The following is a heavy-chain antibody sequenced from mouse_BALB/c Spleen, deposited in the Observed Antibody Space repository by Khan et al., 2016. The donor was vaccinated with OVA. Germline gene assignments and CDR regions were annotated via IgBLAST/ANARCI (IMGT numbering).Heavy chain of an antibody. CDR1: GYSITRDYA. CDR3: ASELGRYYAMDY. CDR2: ISNSDSA. D-gene: IGHD4-1*01. J-gene: IGHJ4*01. Sequence: EVQLQESGPGLVKPSQSLSLTCTVTGYSITRDYAWNWIRQFPGNKLEWMGYISNSDSASYNPSHKSRISITRDTSKTQFVLQLDSVTTEDTATYYCASELGRYYAMDYWGQGTSVTVSS. V-gene: IGHV3-2*02.